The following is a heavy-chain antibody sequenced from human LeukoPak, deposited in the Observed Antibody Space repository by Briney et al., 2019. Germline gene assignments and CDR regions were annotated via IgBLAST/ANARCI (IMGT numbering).Heavy chain of an antibody. D-gene: IGHD3-9*01. Sequence: AASVKVSCKASGGTFSSYAISWVRQAPGQGLEWMGGIVPIFGTANYAQKFQGRVTITTDESTSTAYMELSSLRSEDTAVYYCARGGDILTGYRDWGQGTLVTVSS. CDR1: GGTFSSYA. CDR2: IVPIFGTA. CDR3: ARGGDILTGYRD. J-gene: IGHJ4*02. V-gene: IGHV1-69*05.